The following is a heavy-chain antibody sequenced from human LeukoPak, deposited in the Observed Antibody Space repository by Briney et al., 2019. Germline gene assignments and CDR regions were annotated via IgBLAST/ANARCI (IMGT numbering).Heavy chain of an antibody. J-gene: IGHJ4*02. CDR2: IYYSGTT. V-gene: IGHV4-39*07. CDR3: AKEKGKIAAAGTSSFDY. CDR1: GDSVGDSSYY. D-gene: IGHD6-13*01. Sequence: PSETLSLTCTVSGDSVGDSSYYWGWIRQPPGKGLEWIGSIYYSGTTYNNPSLKSRVTISLDTSRNQFSLKLNSVTAADTAVYYCAKEKGKIAAAGTSSFDYWGQGTLVTVSS.